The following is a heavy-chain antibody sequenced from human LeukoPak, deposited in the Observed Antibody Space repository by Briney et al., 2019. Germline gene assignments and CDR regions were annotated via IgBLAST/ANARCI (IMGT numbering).Heavy chain of an antibody. J-gene: IGHJ3*02. V-gene: IGHV4-59*01. CDR3: ASPGWYSSAFDI. CDR1: GGSISSYY. Sequence: PSETLSLTCTVSGGSISSYYWSWIRQPPGKGLEWIGYIYYSGCTNYNPSLKSRVTISVDTSKNQFSLKLSSVTAADTAVYYCASPGWYSSAFDIWGQGTMVTVSS. D-gene: IGHD6-19*01. CDR2: IYYSGCT.